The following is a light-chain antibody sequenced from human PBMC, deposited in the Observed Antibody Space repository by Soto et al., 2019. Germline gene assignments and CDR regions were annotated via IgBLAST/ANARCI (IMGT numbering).Light chain of an antibody. V-gene: IGLV1-51*01. CDR2: DNN. Sequence: QSVLTQSPSVSAAPGQKVTISCSGSSSNIGNNYVSWYQQLPGTAPKLLISDNNKRPSGIPDRFSGSKSGTSGTLDITGPQTGDEAGYYCATWDGSLPGEVFGGGTKLTVL. CDR1: SSNIGNNY. J-gene: IGLJ2*01. CDR3: ATWDGSLPGEV.